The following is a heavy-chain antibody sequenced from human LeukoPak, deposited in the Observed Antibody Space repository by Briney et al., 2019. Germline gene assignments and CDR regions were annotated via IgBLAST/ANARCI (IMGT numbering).Heavy chain of an antibody. CDR3: ARGGTYIGDAFDI. D-gene: IGHD1-26*01. J-gene: IGHJ3*02. CDR2: SDAGNGNT. Sequence: ASVKVSCKASGYTFTSYAMHWVRQASGQRLEWMGWSDAGNGNTGYSQEFQGRVTITRDTSASTAYMELSSLRSEDMAVYYCARGGTYIGDAFDIWGQGTMVTVSS. CDR1: GYTFTSYA. V-gene: IGHV1-3*02.